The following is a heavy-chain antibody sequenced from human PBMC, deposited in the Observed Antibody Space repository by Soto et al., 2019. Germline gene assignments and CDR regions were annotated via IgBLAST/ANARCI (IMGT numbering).Heavy chain of an antibody. CDR2: IWYDGNKK. CDR1: GFTFSRYY. D-gene: IGHD3-3*01. Sequence: QVQLVESGGGVVQPGRSLRVSCAASGFTFSRYYMHWVRQAPGKGLEWVAVIWYDGNKKYYADSVKGRFTISRDNSKNTLYLQMNSLRAEDTAVYYCARASYDFWSIGDYYGMDVWGQGTTVTVSS. CDR3: ARASYDFWSIGDYYGMDV. V-gene: IGHV3-33*01. J-gene: IGHJ6*02.